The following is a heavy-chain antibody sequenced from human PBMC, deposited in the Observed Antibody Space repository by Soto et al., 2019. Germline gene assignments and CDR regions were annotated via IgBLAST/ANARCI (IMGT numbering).Heavy chain of an antibody. CDR1: RFTFTNYG. J-gene: IGHJ3*02. CDR3: AAWSHIVQVPPADAFDI. D-gene: IGHD2-2*01. Sequence: EVQRVESGGGLVQPGGSLRLSCVASRFTFTNYGMNWVRQVPGKVLVWVSRINPDGSDTGYADSVKGRFTASRDNAKNTLYLQMNSLRDEDTAVYYCAAWSHIVQVPPADAFDIWAQGTMVTVSS. V-gene: IGHV3-74*01. CDR2: INPDGSDT.